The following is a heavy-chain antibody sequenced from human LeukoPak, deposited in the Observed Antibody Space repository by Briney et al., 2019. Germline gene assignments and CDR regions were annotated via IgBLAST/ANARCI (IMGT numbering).Heavy chain of an antibody. D-gene: IGHD3-10*01. J-gene: IGHJ5*02. Sequence: SVKVSCKASGYTFTNNDINWVRRAPGQGLEWMGGIIPIFGTANYAQKFQGRVTITADKSTGTAYMELSSLRSEDTAVYYCARYYYGSGNWFDPWGQGTLVTVSS. CDR1: GYTFTNND. CDR3: ARYYYGSGNWFDP. V-gene: IGHV1-69*06. CDR2: IIPIFGTA.